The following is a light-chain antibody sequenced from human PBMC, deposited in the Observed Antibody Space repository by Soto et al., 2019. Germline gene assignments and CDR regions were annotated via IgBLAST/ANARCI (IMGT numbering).Light chain of an antibody. CDR3: HQCYSNILS. J-gene: IGKJ4*01. CDR1: QNIYTY. V-gene: IGKV1-39*01. CDR2: ASS. Sequence: DIQLTQSPSSLSASVGDRVTISCRASQNIYTYVNWYQLKPGKAPKLLIFASSTLEGGVPSWFSCSRSGADFSRTISSLQPEDFATYYCHQCYSNILSFGGGTRVEL.